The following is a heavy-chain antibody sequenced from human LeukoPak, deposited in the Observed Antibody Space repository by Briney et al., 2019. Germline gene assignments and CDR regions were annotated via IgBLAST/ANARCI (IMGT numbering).Heavy chain of an antibody. CDR1: GYTFISYF. V-gene: IGHV1-46*01. Sequence: ASVKVSRKASGYTFISYFMNWVRQAPGQGLEWMGIINPSGGRTNYAQKFEGRVIVTRDTSTSRVYMELYSLRYEDTAVYYCARGGRDYGDFLAGHWGQGTLVTVSS. J-gene: IGHJ4*02. CDR3: ARGGRDYGDFLAGH. D-gene: IGHD4-17*01. CDR2: INPSGGRT.